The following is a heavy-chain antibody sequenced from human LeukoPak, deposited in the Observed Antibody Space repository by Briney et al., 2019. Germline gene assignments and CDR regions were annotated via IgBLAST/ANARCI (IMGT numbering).Heavy chain of an antibody. J-gene: IGHJ4*02. CDR3: ARGDYYDSSGLFDY. Sequence: SETLSLTCTVSGGSISSYYWSWIRQPPGKGLEWIGYIYYSGSTNYSPSLKSRVTISVDTSRNQFSLKLSSVTAADTAVYYCARGDYYDSSGLFDYWGQGTLVTVSS. D-gene: IGHD3-22*01. CDR2: IYYSGST. CDR1: GGSISSYY. V-gene: IGHV4-59*12.